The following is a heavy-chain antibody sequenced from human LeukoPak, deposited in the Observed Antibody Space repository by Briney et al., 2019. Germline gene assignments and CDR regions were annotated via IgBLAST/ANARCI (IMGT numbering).Heavy chain of an antibody. J-gene: IGHJ4*02. CDR3: ARAHLAAAGTPTSDY. V-gene: IGHV1-2*02. CDR1: GYTFTGYY. Sequence: ASVKVSCKASGYTFTGYYMHWVRQAPGQGLEWMGWINPNSGGTNYAQKFQGRVTMTRDTSISTAYMGLSRLRSDDTAVYYCARAHLAAAGTPTSDYWGRGTLVTVSS. D-gene: IGHD6-13*01. CDR2: INPNSGGT.